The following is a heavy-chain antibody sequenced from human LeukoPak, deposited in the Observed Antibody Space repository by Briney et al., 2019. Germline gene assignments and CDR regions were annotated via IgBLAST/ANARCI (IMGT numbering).Heavy chain of an antibody. D-gene: IGHD3-22*01. Sequence: PGGSLRLSCAASGFTFSSYWMHWVRQAPGKGLEWVANIKQDGSEKYYVDSVKGRFTISRDNAKKSLYLQINSLRAEDTAVYYCARKSYYDSSGYNTPDPHYFDYWGQGTLVTVSS. J-gene: IGHJ4*02. CDR2: IKQDGSEK. V-gene: IGHV3-7*01. CDR1: GFTFSSYW. CDR3: ARKSYYDSSGYNTPDPHYFDY.